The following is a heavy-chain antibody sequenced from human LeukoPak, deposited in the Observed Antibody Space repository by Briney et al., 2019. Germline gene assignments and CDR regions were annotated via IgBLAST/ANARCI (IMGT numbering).Heavy chain of an antibody. CDR3: ASYGDYYDNSGYYFPFDY. V-gene: IGHV1-69*06. Sequence: SVKVSCKASGGTFSSYAISWVRQAPGQGLEWMGGIIPIFGTANYAQKFQGRVTITADKSTSTAYMELSSLRSEDTAVYYCASYGDYYDNSGYYFPFDYWGQGTLVTVSS. J-gene: IGHJ4*02. D-gene: IGHD3-22*01. CDR2: IIPIFGTA. CDR1: GGTFSSYA.